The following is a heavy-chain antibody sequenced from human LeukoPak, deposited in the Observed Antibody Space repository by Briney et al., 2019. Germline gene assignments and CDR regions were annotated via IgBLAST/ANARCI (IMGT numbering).Heavy chain of an antibody. CDR1: GFTFSSYG. CDR3: AKASDYYGSGRGNHYYYYGMDV. V-gene: IGHV3-30*02. CDR2: IRYDGSNK. J-gene: IGHJ6*02. Sequence: GGSLRLSCAACGFTFSSYGMHWVRPAPGKGLEWVAFIRYDGSNKYYADSVKGRFTISRDNSKNTLYLQMNSLRAEDTAVYYCAKASDYYGSGRGNHYYYYGMDVWGQGTTVTVSS. D-gene: IGHD3-10*01.